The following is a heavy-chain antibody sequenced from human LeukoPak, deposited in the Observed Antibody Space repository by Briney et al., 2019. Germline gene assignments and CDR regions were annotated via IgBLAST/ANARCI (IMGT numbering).Heavy chain of an antibody. CDR3: ARDPYSGHYGDYYYYYMDV. Sequence: GGSLRLSCVVSGFSVRNNYVSWVRHAPGKGLEWISSITSSSSYIYYADSVKGRFTISRDNAKNSLYLQMNSLSPDDTAVYFCARDPYSGHYGDYYYYYMDVWGKGTTVTISS. CDR1: GFSVRNNY. CDR2: ITSSSSYI. V-gene: IGHV3-21*06. D-gene: IGHD1-26*01. J-gene: IGHJ6*03.